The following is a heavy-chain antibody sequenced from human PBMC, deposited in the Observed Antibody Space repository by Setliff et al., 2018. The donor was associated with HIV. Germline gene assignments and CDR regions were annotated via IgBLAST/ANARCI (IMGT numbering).Heavy chain of an antibody. D-gene: IGHD5-18*01. CDR1: GYTFTSYY. CDR2: INPNGGTT. CDR3: ARGLSTVDTAVGGLGY. J-gene: IGHJ4*02. V-gene: IGHV1-46*01. Sequence: ASVKVSCKASGYTFTSYYLHWVRQAPGQGLEWMGRINPNGGTTNYARNFQGRITMTRDTSTSTVYMELSSLRSADTAVFFCARGLSTVDTAVGGLGYWGQGTLVTVSS.